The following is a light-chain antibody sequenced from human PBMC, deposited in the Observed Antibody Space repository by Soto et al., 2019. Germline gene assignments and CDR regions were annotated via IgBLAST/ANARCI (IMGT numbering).Light chain of an antibody. CDR1: EGISSY. Sequence: AIRMTQSPSSFSASTGDRFTITFLSSEGISSYLAWYQQKPGKAPKLLIYAASTLQSGVPSRFSGSGSGTDFTLTISCLQSEDFAVYYCQQYGNSPRLTFGGGTKVDIK. CDR3: QQYGNSPRLT. CDR2: AAS. J-gene: IGKJ4*01. V-gene: IGKV1-8*01.